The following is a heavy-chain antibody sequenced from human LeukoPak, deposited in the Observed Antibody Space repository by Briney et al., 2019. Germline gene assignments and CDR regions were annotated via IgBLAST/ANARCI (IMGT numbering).Heavy chain of an antibody. CDR2: IIPILGTA. CDR3: ARDRVARNDYGDPENWFDP. J-gene: IGHJ5*02. Sequence: SVKVSCKASGGTFSSYAISWVRQAPGQGLEWMGGIIPILGTANYAQKFQGRVTITTDESTSTAYMELSSLRSEDTAVYYCARDRVARNDYGDPENWFDPWGQGTLVTVSS. D-gene: IGHD4-17*01. CDR1: GGTFSSYA. V-gene: IGHV1-69*05.